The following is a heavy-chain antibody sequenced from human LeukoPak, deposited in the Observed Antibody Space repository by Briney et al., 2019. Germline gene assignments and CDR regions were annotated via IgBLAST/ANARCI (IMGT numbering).Heavy chain of an antibody. CDR3: ARNYYDSRGEAFDV. V-gene: IGHV4-59*11. CDR2: IHYSGLS. J-gene: IGHJ3*01. CDR1: GGSITSHY. D-gene: IGHD3-22*01. Sequence: SEPLSLTCTVSGGSITSHYWSWIRQPPGKGLEWIGYIHYSGLSNYNPSLKSRVTLSVGTSKNQFSLKLSSVTAADTAVYYCARNYYDSRGEAFDVWGQGAMVTVSS.